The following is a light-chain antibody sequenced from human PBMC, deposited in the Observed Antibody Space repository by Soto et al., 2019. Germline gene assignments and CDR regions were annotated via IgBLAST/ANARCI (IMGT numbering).Light chain of an antibody. J-gene: IGKJ1*01. CDR1: QSVSSN. Sequence: EIVMTQSPATLSVSPGERATLSCRASQSVSSNLAWYQQKPGQAPRLLIYGASTRAAGIPARFSGSGSGTEFTLTISSLQSEDCAVYYCQHYSNWPPWTFGQGTKVEIK. V-gene: IGKV3-15*01. CDR2: GAS. CDR3: QHYSNWPPWT.